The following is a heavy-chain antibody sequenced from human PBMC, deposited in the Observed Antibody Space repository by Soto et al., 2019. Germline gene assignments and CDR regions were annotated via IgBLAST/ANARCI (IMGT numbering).Heavy chain of an antibody. V-gene: IGHV3-30*18. D-gene: IGHD6-19*01. CDR1: GFTFSSYG. CDR3: AKDLIAVASSTRGPVGY. CDR2: ISYDGSNK. J-gene: IGHJ4*02. Sequence: QVQLVESGGGVVQPGRSLRLSCAASGFTFSSYGMHWVRQAPGKGLEWVAVISYDGSNKYYADSVKGRFTISRDNSKNTLYLQMNSLRAEDTAVYYCAKDLIAVASSTRGPVGYWGQGTLVTVSS.